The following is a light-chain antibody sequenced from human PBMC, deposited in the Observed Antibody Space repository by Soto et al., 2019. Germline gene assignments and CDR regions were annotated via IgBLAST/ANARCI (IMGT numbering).Light chain of an antibody. CDR2: EVT. CDR3: NSYTGASFYV. V-gene: IGLV2-14*01. Sequence: QSALAQPASVSGSPGQSITISCTGTTSDIAGYNYVSWYQQHPGKAPKLLIYEVTSRASGVSHRFSGSKSGNTASLTISGLQAEDEAEYYCNSYTGASFYVFGTGIKVT. CDR1: TSDIAGYNY. J-gene: IGLJ1*01.